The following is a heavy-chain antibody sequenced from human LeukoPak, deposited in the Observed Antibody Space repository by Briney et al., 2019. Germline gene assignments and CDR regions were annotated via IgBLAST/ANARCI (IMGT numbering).Heavy chain of an antibody. D-gene: IGHD6-19*01. V-gene: IGHV3-43*02. CDR1: GFTFDDYA. CDR2: ISGDGGST. Sequence: GGSLRLSCAASGFTFDDYAMHWVRQAPGKGLEWVSLISGDGGSTYYADSVKGRFTISRDNSKNSLYLQMNSLRTEDTALYYRAKFGKAVAGTRWGQGTLVTVSS. J-gene: IGHJ4*02. CDR3: AKFGKAVAGTR.